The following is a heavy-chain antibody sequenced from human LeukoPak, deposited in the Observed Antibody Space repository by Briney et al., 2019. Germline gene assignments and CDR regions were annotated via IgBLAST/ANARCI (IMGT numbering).Heavy chain of an antibody. V-gene: IGHV3-11*01. J-gene: IGHJ4*02. CDR1: RFTFSDYY. CDR3: ARDSGSSSWSQGALYYFDY. Sequence: GGSLRLSCAASRFTFSDYYMSWIRQAPGKGLECISYISSSGSTIYYADSVKGRFTISRDNAKNSLYLQMNSLRAEDTAVYYCARDSGSSSWSQGALYYFDYWGQGTLVTVSS. CDR2: ISSSGSTI. D-gene: IGHD6-13*01.